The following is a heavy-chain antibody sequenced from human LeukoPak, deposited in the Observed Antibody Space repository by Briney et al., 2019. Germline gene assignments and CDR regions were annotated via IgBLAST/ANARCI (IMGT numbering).Heavy chain of an antibody. CDR3: ARIAYCGGDCYSSFDY. CDR1: GYSFTSYW. D-gene: IGHD2-21*02. J-gene: IGHJ4*02. V-gene: IGHV5-51*01. Sequence: GESLKISCKGSGYSFTSYWIGWVRQMPGKGLEWMGIIYPGDSDTRYSSSFQGQVAISADKSISTAYLQWSSLKASDTAMYYCARIAYCGGDCYSSFDYWGQGTLVTVSS. CDR2: IYPGDSDT.